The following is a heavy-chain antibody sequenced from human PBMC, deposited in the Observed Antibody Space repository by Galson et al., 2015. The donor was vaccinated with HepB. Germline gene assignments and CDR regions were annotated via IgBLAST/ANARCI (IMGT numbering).Heavy chain of an antibody. Sequence: QSGAEVKKPGESLRISCKGSGYSFTSYWISWVRQMPGKGLEWMGRIDPSDSYTNYSPSFQGHVTISADKSISTAYLQWSSLKASDTAMYYCARRNYYDSSGYYNNWFDPWGQGTPLTVSS. D-gene: IGHD3-22*01. CDR2: IDPSDSYT. CDR3: ARRNYYDSSGYYNNWFDP. J-gene: IGHJ5*02. V-gene: IGHV5-10-1*01. CDR1: GYSFTSYW.